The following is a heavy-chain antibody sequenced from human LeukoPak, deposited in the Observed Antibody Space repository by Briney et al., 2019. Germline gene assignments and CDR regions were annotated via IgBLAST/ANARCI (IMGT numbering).Heavy chain of an antibody. J-gene: IGHJ4*02. Sequence: SETLSLTCTVSDDSVKSRSYYWGWIRQPPGKGLEWIGSIYYSGSIYHNPSLKSRVTISIDTSKNQFFLNLRSVTAADTAVYYCARVQSSSSWPFDYWGQGTLVTVSS. D-gene: IGHD6-13*01. CDR2: IYYSGSI. V-gene: IGHV4-39*07. CDR3: ARVQSSSSWPFDY. CDR1: DDSVKSRSYY.